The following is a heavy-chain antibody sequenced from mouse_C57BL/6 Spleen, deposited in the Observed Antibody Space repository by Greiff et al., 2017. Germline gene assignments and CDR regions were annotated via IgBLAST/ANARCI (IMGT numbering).Heavy chain of an antibody. CDR3: ARRGLLRYYFDV. CDR2: IEPSDSYT. D-gene: IGHD1-1*01. V-gene: IGHV1-50*01. CDR1: GYTFTSYW. Sequence: QVQLQQPGAELVKPGASVKLSCKASGYTFTSYWMQWVKQRPGQGLEWIGEIEPSDSYTNYNQKFKGKATLTVDTSSSTAYMQLSSLTSEDSAVYYCARRGLLRYYFDVWGTGTTVTVSS. J-gene: IGHJ1*03.